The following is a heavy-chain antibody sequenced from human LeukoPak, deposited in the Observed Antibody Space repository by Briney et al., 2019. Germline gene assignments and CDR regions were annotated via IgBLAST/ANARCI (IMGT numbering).Heavy chain of an antibody. Sequence: PSETLSLTCTVSGGSISSYYWSWIRQPPGKGLEWIGEINHSGSTNYNPSLKSRVTISVDTSKNQFSLKLSSVTAADTAVYYCARVSPSSGWLIDYWGQGTLVTVSS. D-gene: IGHD6-19*01. CDR1: GGSISSYY. V-gene: IGHV4-34*01. J-gene: IGHJ4*02. CDR3: ARVSPSSGWLIDY. CDR2: INHSGST.